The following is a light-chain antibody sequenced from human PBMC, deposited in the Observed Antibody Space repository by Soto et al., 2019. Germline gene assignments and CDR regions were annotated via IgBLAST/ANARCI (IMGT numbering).Light chain of an antibody. V-gene: IGKV1-5*01. CDR3: QKYNSYLWT. CDR2: DAS. J-gene: IGKJ1*01. Sequence: IQLTQSPSTLSGSVGDRVTITCRASQSISNWLAWYQQKPGKAPKLLIYDASSLESGVPSRFSGSGSGTEFTLTISSLQPDDFATYYCQKYNSYLWTFGQGTKVDI. CDR1: QSISNW.